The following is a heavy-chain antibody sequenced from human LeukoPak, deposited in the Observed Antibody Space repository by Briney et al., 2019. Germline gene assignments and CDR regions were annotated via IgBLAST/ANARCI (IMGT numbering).Heavy chain of an antibody. CDR2: ISSSGNTI. CDR3: ARGWGTGSSPDAFDP. D-gene: IGHD6-6*01. V-gene: IGHV3-48*03. J-gene: IGHJ5*02. CDR1: GFTFSSYE. Sequence: PGGSLRLSCAASGFTFSSYEMNWVRQAPRKGLEWVSYISSSGNTIYYADSVKGRFTISRDNAKHSPYLQMNSLRAEDTAVYYCARGWGTGSSPDAFDPWGQGTLVTVSS.